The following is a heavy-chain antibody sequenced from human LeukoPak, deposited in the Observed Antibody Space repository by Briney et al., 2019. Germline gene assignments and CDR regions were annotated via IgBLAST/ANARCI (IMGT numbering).Heavy chain of an antibody. CDR2: ISAYNGNT. V-gene: IGHV1-18*04. CDR3: ARFGLGKHIEVAGIPFDI. J-gene: IGHJ3*02. Sequence: ASVKVSCKASGYTFTGYYMHWVRQAPGQGLEWMGWISAYNGNTNYAQKLQGRVTMTTDTSTSTAYMELRSLRSDDTAVYYCARFGLGKHIEVAGIPFDIWGQGTMVTVSS. D-gene: IGHD6-19*01. CDR1: GYTFTGYY.